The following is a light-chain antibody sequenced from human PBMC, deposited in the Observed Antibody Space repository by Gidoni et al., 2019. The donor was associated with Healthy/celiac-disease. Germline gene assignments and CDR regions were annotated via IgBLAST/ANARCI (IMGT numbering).Light chain of an antibody. CDR3: SSYTTSSTLV. CDR1: SSDIGGYDY. Sequence: QSSLTQPASVSGSPGQSITISCTGTSSDIGGYDYVSWYQHHPGKAPKLMIYEVSNRPSGVASRFAGSKSGNTASLTISGLQVEDEADYYCSSYTTSSTLVFGTGTKVTVL. V-gene: IGLV2-14*01. CDR2: EVS. J-gene: IGLJ1*01.